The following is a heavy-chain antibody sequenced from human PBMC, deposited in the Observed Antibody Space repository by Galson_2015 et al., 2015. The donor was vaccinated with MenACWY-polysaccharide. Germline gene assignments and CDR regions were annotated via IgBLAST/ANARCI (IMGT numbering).Heavy chain of an antibody. J-gene: IGHJ5*02. CDR1: RFTFSAIW. CDR2: INVDGSQQ. D-gene: IGHD7-27*01. Sequence: SLRLSCAASRFTFSAIWMSWVRQAPGKGLEWVALINVDGSQQYYMDSVKGRFAISRDNAKNSLYLQINSLRAEDTAVYYCARDPNWGNSFGPWGQGTLVTVSS. CDR3: ARDPNWGNSFGP. V-gene: IGHV3-7*01.